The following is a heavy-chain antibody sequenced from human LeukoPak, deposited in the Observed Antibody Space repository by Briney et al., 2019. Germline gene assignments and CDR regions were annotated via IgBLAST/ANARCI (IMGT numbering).Heavy chain of an antibody. CDR1: GGSISSGGYY. Sequence: SETLSLTCTVSGGSISSGGYYWSWIRQPPGKGLEWIGYIYHSGSTYYNPSLKSRVTISVDRSKNQFSLKLSSVTAADTAVYYCAVFLGYCSSTSCSRGAFDIWGQGTMVTVSS. V-gene: IGHV4-30-2*01. J-gene: IGHJ3*02. CDR2: IYHSGST. CDR3: AVFLGYCSSTSCSRGAFDI. D-gene: IGHD2-2*01.